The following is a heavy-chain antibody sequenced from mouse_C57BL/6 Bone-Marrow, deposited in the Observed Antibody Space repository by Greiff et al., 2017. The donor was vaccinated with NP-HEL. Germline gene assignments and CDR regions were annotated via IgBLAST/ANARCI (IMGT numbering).Heavy chain of an antibody. CDR1: GFSFNTYA. CDR3: VRGAPRYDYDEGAY. V-gene: IGHV10-1*01. J-gene: IGHJ3*01. D-gene: IGHD2-4*01. CDR2: IRSKSNNYAT. Sequence: DAGGGLVQPKGSLKLSCAASGFSFNTYAMNWVRQAPGKGLEWVARIRSKSNNYATYYADSVKDRFTISRDDSESMLYLQMNNLKTEDTAMYYCVRGAPRYDYDEGAYWGQGTLVTVSA.